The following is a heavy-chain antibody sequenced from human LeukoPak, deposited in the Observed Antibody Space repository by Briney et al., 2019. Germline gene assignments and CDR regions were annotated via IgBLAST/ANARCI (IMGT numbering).Heavy chain of an antibody. CDR1: GFTFSSYS. Sequence: GGSLRLSCAASGFTFSSYSINSVRQAPGKGLEWVSYISSSSNTIYYADSVKGRFTISRDNANNSLHLQMNSLRAEDTAVYYCARLRGSSPLWGQGTLVTVSS. J-gene: IGHJ4*02. CDR2: ISSSSNTI. D-gene: IGHD5-12*01. V-gene: IGHV3-48*01. CDR3: ARLRGSSPL.